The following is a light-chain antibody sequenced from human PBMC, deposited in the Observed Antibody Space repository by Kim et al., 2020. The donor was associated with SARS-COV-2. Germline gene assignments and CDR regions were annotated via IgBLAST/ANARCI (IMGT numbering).Light chain of an antibody. Sequence: NFMLTQPHSVSESPGKTVTISCTRSSGSIASNYVQWYQQCPGSAPTTVIYEDNQRPSGVPDRFSGSIDSSSNSASLTISGLKTEDEADYYCQSYDSSNRWVFGGGTQLTVL. J-gene: IGLJ3*02. CDR2: EDN. CDR3: QSYDSSNRWV. CDR1: SGSIASNY. V-gene: IGLV6-57*04.